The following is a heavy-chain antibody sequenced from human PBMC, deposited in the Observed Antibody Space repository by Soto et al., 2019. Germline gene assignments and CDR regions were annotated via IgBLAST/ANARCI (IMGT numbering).Heavy chain of an antibody. CDR2: ITGISGTT. J-gene: IGHJ4*02. D-gene: IGHD2-2*01. Sequence: GGSLRLSCAASGFTFSDYAMSWVRQAPGKGLEWVSAITGISGTTYYADSVKGRFTISRDNSKNTLYLQMNSLRADDTALYYCAKASDIVVVSAAHFDYWGQGARVTVSS. V-gene: IGHV3-23*01. CDR3: AKASDIVVVSAAHFDY. CDR1: GFTFSDYA.